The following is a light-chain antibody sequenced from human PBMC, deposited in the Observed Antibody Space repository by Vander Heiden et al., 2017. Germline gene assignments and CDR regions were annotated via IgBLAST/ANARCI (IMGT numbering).Light chain of an antibody. V-gene: IGKV3-20*01. CDR2: GAS. CDR3: QHYGSSRRT. CDR1: QTIGSSS. Sequence: EFVLTQSPGPLYLSPGERATLSCRASQTIGSSSLAWYQQKPGEAPRLLIYGASRRATGIPDRFSVSGSGTDFTLSIRSLEPEDFAVYYCQHYGSSRRTFGQGTKLQIK. J-gene: IGKJ2*01.